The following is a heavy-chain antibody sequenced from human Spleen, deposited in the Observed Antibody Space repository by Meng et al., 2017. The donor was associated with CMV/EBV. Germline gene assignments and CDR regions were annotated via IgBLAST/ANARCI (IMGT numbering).Heavy chain of an antibody. Sequence: GFTFSTYAMNWVHQTPGKGLEWVSSITSSSNYIYYADSLKGRFTISRDNARNSLFLQMNSLRAEDTAVYYCAKDRKARAALGNWFDPWGQGTLVTVSS. CDR3: AKDRKARAALGNWFDP. CDR2: ITSSSNYI. J-gene: IGHJ5*02. D-gene: IGHD7-27*01. CDR1: GFTFSTYA. V-gene: IGHV3-21*01.